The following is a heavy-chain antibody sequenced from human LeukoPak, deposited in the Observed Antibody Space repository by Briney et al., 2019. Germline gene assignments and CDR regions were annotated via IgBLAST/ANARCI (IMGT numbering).Heavy chain of an antibody. CDR1: GYSFTSYW. J-gene: IGHJ1*01. CDR3: ARGGSSWLYGGYFQH. V-gene: IGHV5-51*01. CDR2: IYPGDSDT. D-gene: IGHD6-13*01. Sequence: GESLKISCKGSGYSFTSYWIGWVRQMPGKGLEWMGIIYPGDSDTRYSPSFQGQVTISADKSISTAYLQWSSLKASDTAMYYCARGGSSWLYGGYFQHWGQGTLVTVSS.